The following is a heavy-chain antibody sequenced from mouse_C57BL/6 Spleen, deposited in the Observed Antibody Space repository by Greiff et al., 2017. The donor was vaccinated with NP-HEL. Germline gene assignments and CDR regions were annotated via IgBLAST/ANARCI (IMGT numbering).Heavy chain of an antibody. CDR2: ISSGSSTF. CDR3: ARKYYSNSYYAMDY. J-gene: IGHJ4*01. Sequence: EVKLVESGGGLVKPGGSLKLSCAAPGFTFSDYGMHWVRQAPEKGLEWVAYISSGSSTFYSADTVKGRVTISSDNAKNTLFLQMTRLRSEDTAMYYCARKYYSNSYYAMDYWGQGTSVTVSS. D-gene: IGHD2-5*01. V-gene: IGHV5-17*01. CDR1: GFTFSDYG.